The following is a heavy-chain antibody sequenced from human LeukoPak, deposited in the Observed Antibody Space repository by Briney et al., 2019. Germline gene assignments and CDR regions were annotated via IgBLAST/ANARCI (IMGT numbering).Heavy chain of an antibody. Sequence: GGSLRLSCAASGFTFSSYWMHWVRQAPGKGLEWVSGISWNSGSIGYADSVKGRFTISRDNAKNSLYLQMNSLRAEDTALYYCAKDRGWELGIPYGMDVWGQGTTVTVSS. CDR1: GFTFSSYW. CDR2: ISWNSGSI. V-gene: IGHV3-9*01. J-gene: IGHJ6*02. CDR3: AKDRGWELGIPYGMDV. D-gene: IGHD1-26*01.